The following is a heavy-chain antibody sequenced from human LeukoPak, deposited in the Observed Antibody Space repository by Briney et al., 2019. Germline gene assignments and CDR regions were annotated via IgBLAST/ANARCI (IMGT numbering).Heavy chain of an antibody. CDR1: GGSITSKNYY. CDR3: ARQQGYYDFETATAFPPYYFDS. CDR2: IHYSGSS. Sequence: PSETLSLTCTVSGGSITSKNYYWGWIRQSPGKGLEWIASIHYSGSSYYNPSLKSRVFISVDTSKSQFFLRVSSVTVADTAIYYCARQQGYYDFETATAFPPYYFDSWGQGTLVTSSS. D-gene: IGHD3-3*01. V-gene: IGHV4-39*01. J-gene: IGHJ4*02.